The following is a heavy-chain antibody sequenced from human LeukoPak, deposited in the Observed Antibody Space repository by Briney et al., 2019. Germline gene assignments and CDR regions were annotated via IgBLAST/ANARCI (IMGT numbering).Heavy chain of an antibody. Sequence: SETLSLTCTVSGGSISTSSYYWGWVRQPPGKGLEGIGNTFYSGSTYYSPSLKSRVTISLDTSRNPFSLKLSSVTAADTAVYYCARDSGTTGEVKFDPWGQGTLVTVSS. CDR1: GGSISTSSYY. CDR3: ARDSGTTGEVKFDP. V-gene: IGHV4-39*07. J-gene: IGHJ5*02. CDR2: TFYSGST. D-gene: IGHD3-10*01.